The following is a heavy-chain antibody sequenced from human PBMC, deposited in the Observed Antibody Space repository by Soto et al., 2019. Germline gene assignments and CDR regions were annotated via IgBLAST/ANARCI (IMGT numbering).Heavy chain of an antibody. CDR1: GGSFSGYY. Sequence: PSETLSLTCAVYGGSFSGYYWSWIRQPPGKGLEWIGEINHSGSTNYNPSLKSRVTISVDTSKNQFSLKLSSVTAADTAVYYCARGSRWLPTRYYFDYWGQGTLVTVSS. CDR3: ARGSRWLPTRYYFDY. V-gene: IGHV4-34*01. J-gene: IGHJ4*02. CDR2: INHSGST. D-gene: IGHD6-19*01.